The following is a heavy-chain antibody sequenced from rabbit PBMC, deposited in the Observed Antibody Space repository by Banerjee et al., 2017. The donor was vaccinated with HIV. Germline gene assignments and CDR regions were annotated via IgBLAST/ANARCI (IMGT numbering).Heavy chain of an antibody. V-gene: IGHV1S40*01. CDR2: IEVGSSGFT. CDR1: GVSFSFSSY. Sequence: QQLEESGGGLVKPGASLTLTCTASGVSFSFSSYMCWVRQALGKGLEWIACIEVGSSGFTYFATWAKGRFTISKPSSTTVTLQVTRLTAADTATYFCARDTSSSFSSYGMDLWGQGTLVTVS. J-gene: IGHJ6*01. CDR3: ARDTSSSFSSYGMDL. D-gene: IGHD1-1*01.